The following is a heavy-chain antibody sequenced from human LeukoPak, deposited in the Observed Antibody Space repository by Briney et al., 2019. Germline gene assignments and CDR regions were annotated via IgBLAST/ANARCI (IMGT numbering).Heavy chain of an antibody. CDR2: ISGSGDT. V-gene: IGHV3-23*01. D-gene: IGHD2/OR15-2a*01. Sequence: GGSLRLSCAASGFTFSSYAMSWVRQAPGKGLEWVSAISGSGDTYYTDSVKGRFTISRDNSKNTLYLQMNSLRAEDTAIYYCAKDALISYRGAWSQSDYWGQGTLVTVSS. CDR3: AKDALISYRGAWSQSDY. CDR1: GFTFSSYA. J-gene: IGHJ4*02.